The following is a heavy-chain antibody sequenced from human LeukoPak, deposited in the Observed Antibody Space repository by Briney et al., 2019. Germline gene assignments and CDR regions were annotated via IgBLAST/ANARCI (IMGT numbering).Heavy chain of an antibody. V-gene: IGHV3-30*18. CDR2: ISYDGDNK. J-gene: IGHJ5*02. CDR3: AKDSSGVVVVAATQSWFDP. D-gene: IGHD2-15*01. CDR1: GFTFSSYG. Sequence: GRSLRLSCAASGFTFSSYGMHWVRQAPGKGLEWVAVISYDGDNKYYADSVNGRFTISRDNSKNTLYLQMNSLRAEDTAVYYCAKDSSGVVVVAATQSWFDPWGQGTLVTVSS.